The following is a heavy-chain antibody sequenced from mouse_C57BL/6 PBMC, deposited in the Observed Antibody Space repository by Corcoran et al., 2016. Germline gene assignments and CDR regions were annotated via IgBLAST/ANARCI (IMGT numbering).Heavy chain of an antibody. Sequence: QVTLKESGPGILQSSQTLSLTCSFSGFSLSTSGMGVSWIRQPSGKGLEWLAHIYWDDDKRYNPSLKSRITISKDTSRNQVFLKITSLDTADPATYYCAVAYYSNYVGGFDDWGQGTTVTVSS. CDR1: GFSLSTSGMG. D-gene: IGHD2-5*01. J-gene: IGHJ2*01. CDR3: AVAYYSNYVGGFDD. V-gene: IGHV8-12*01. CDR2: IYWDDDK.